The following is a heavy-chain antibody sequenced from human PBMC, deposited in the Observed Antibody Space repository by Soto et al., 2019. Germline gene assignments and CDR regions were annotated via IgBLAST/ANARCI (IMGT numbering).Heavy chain of an antibody. CDR3: ARDSLPPYSSSWYGPFYNWFDP. CDR1: GFTFSSYS. V-gene: IGHV3-21*01. Sequence: PGGSLRLSCAASGFTFSSYSMNWVRQAPGKGLEWVSSISSSSSYIYYADSVKGRFTISRDNAKNSLYLQMNSLRAEDTAVYYCARDSLPPYSSSWYGPFYNWFDPWGQGTLVTVSS. D-gene: IGHD6-13*01. J-gene: IGHJ5*02. CDR2: ISSSSSYI.